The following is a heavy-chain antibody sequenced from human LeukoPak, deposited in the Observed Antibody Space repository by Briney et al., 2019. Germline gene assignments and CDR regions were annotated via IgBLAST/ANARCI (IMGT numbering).Heavy chain of an antibody. Sequence: GGSLRLSCAASGFTFSSYGMHWVRQAPGKGLEWVAVISYDGSNKYYADSVKGRFTISRDNSKNTLYLQMNSLRAEDTAVYYCAKDRSGSYYGVDYWGQGTLVTVSS. V-gene: IGHV3-30*18. CDR2: ISYDGSNK. CDR1: GFTFSSYG. D-gene: IGHD1-26*01. CDR3: AKDRSGSYYGVDY. J-gene: IGHJ4*02.